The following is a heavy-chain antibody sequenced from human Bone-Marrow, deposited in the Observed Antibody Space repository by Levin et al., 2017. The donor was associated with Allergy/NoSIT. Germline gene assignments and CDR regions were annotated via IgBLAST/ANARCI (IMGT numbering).Heavy chain of an antibody. D-gene: IGHD2-21*02. Sequence: GESLKISCAASGFTFRTYWMSWVRQAPGKGLEWMANIRDDGGEKYYVDSVKGRFTISRDNAKDSLYLQMNSLRVEDTAVYYCGVTPRRDPFDYWGQGTLVAVSS. CDR3: GVTPRRDPFDY. V-gene: IGHV3-7*01. J-gene: IGHJ4*02. CDR2: IRDDGGEK. CDR1: GFTFRTYW.